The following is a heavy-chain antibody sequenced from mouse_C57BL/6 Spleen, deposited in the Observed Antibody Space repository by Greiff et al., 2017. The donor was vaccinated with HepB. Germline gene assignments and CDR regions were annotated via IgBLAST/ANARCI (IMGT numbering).Heavy chain of an antibody. CDR3: ARSDYDDSYAMDY. Sequence: QVQLQQPGAELVKPGASVKMSCKASGYTFTSYWITWVKQRPGQGLEWIGDIYPGSGSTNYNEKFKSKATLTVDTSSSTAYMQLSSLTSEDSAVYYCARSDYDDSYAMDYWGQGTSVTVSS. CDR2: IYPGSGST. D-gene: IGHD2-4*01. V-gene: IGHV1-55*01. CDR1: GYTFTSYW. J-gene: IGHJ4*01.